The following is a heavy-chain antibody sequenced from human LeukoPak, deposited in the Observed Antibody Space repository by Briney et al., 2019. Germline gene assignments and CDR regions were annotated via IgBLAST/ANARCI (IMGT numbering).Heavy chain of an antibody. Sequence: GGSLRLSCAVSGFTFSSYWVNWVRQAPGKGLEWVANIKQDGSEKNYVDSVKGRFTISRDNAKSSLFLQMNDLRAEDTAVYYCAKGGRGNGEVYWGQGTLVTVSS. CDR1: GFTFSSYW. CDR3: AKGGRGNGEVY. CDR2: IKQDGSEK. D-gene: IGHD2-8*01. V-gene: IGHV3-7*01. J-gene: IGHJ4*02.